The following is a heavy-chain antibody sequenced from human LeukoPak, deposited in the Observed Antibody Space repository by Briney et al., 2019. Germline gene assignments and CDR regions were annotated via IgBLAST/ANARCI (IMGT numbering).Heavy chain of an antibody. Sequence: ASVKVSCKASGGTFTSYDINWVRQATGQGLEWMGWMNPNSGNTGYAQKFQGRVTMTRNTSVSTAYMELSSLRSEDTAVYYCARVVLQSYYYYGMDVWGQGTTVTVSS. CDR2: MNPNSGNT. V-gene: IGHV1-8*01. CDR3: ARVVLQSYYYYGMDV. J-gene: IGHJ6*02. D-gene: IGHD3-3*01. CDR1: GGTFTSYD.